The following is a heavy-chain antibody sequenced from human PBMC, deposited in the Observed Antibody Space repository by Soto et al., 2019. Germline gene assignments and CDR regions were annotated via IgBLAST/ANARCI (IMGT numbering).Heavy chain of an antibody. CDR3: ARDKTDYDFWSGNYYYYGMDV. CDR1: GGSISSYY. CDR2: IYYSGST. J-gene: IGHJ6*02. V-gene: IGHV4-59*01. D-gene: IGHD3-3*01. Sequence: SETLSLTCTVSGGSISSYYWSWIRQPPGKGLEWIGYIYYSGSTNYNPSLKSRVTISVDTSKNQFSLKLSSVTAADTAVYYCARDKTDYDFWSGNYYYYGMDVWGQGTTVTVSS.